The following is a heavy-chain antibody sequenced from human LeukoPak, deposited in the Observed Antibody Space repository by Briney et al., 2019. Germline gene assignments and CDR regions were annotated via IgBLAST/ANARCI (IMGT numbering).Heavy chain of an antibody. J-gene: IGHJ4*02. D-gene: IGHD1-26*01. CDR1: GGCISSYY. V-gene: IGHV4-59*01. CDR3: ARSSGSYLIDY. Sequence: KTSETLPLTCTVSGGCISSYYWSWIRQPPGKGLEWIGYIYYSGSTNYNPSLKSRVTISVDTSKNQFPLKLSSVTAADTAVYYCARSSGSYLIDYWGQGTLVTVSS. CDR2: IYYSGST.